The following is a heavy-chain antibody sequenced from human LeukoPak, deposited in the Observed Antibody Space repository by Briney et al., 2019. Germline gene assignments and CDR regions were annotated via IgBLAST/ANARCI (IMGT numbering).Heavy chain of an antibody. CDR3: AKTRPLDSSSWSHGDY. CDR1: GFTLSSYW. J-gene: IGHJ4*02. Sequence: PGGSLRLSCAASGFTLSSYWMSWVRQAPGKGLEWVSAISGSGDSTYYGDSVKGRFTISRDNSKNTLYLQMNSLRAEDTAVYYCAKTRPLDSSSWSHGDYWGQGTLVTVSS. V-gene: IGHV3-23*01. CDR2: ISGSGDST. D-gene: IGHD6-13*01.